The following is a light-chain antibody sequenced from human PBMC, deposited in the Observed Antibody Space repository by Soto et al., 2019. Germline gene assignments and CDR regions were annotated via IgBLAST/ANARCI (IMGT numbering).Light chain of an antibody. CDR2: SAS. CDR1: QSVGDC. J-gene: IGKJ1*01. V-gene: IGKV3-11*01. CDR3: QQCSNWPRT. Sequence: ENVLTQSPATLSLSPGERATLSCRASQSVGDCLGWYQQRPGQAPRLLIHSASSRFTGIPARFSGSGSGTDFTLTISSLEPEDFAVYYCQQCSNWPRTFGQGTKVDIK.